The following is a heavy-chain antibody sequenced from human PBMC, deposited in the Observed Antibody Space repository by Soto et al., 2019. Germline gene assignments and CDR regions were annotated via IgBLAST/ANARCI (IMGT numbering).Heavy chain of an antibody. J-gene: IGHJ4*02. CDR1: GYTFTSYY. V-gene: IGHV1-46*01. D-gene: IGHD6-19*01. CDR2: INPSGGST. Sequence: ASVKVSCKASGYTFTSYYMHWVRQAPGQGLEWMGIINPSGGSTSYAQKFQGRVTMTRDTSTSTVYMELSSLRSEDTAVYYCARQRGYSGYEPGIAVAGTTGSFDYWGQGTLVTVSS. CDR3: ARQRGYSGYEPGIAVAGTTGSFDY.